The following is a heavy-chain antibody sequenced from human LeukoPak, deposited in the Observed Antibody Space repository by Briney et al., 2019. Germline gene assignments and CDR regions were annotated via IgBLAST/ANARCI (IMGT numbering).Heavy chain of an antibody. V-gene: IGHV4-30-2*01. J-gene: IGHJ2*01. CDR2: IYHSGST. CDR3: ARAVTYRYSGSYPWYFDL. D-gene: IGHD1-26*01. Sequence: SQTLSLTCAVSGGSISSGGYSWSWIRQPPGKGLEWIGYIYHSGSTYYNPSLKSRVTISVDRSKNQFSLKLSSVTAADTAVYYCARAVTYRYSGSYPWYFDLWGRGTLVTVSS. CDR1: GGSISSGGYS.